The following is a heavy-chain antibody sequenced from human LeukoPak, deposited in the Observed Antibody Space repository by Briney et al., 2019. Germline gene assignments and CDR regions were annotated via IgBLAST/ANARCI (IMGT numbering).Heavy chain of an antibody. D-gene: IGHD4-17*01. Sequence: GGSLRLSCAASGFTFSSYWMHWVRQAPGKGLVWVSRINSDGSRTTYADSVKGRFTISRDNSKNTLYLQMNSLRAEDTAVYYCARDPYNGYYGDDYYYYMDVWGKGTTVTISS. V-gene: IGHV3-74*01. CDR2: INSDGSRT. CDR3: ARDPYNGYYGDDYYYYMDV. J-gene: IGHJ6*03. CDR1: GFTFSSYW.